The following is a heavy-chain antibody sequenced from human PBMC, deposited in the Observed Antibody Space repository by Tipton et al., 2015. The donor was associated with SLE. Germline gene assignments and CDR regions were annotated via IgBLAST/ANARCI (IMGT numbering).Heavy chain of an antibody. CDR1: GFTFSSYW. Sequence: SLRLSCAASGFTFSSYWVSWARQAPGKGLEWVANIKRDGSEKYYADSVRGRFTISRDNAKNSLFLQMNSLRADDTAVYYCARDIELVVSVDRGCDFIYFYMDAWGEGTAVTVSS. J-gene: IGHJ6*03. CDR3: ARDIELVVSVDRGCDFIYFYMDA. V-gene: IGHV3-7*01. CDR2: IKRDGSEK. D-gene: IGHD2-21*02.